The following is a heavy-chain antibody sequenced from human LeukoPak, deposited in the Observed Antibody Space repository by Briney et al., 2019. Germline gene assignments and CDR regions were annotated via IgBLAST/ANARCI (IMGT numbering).Heavy chain of an antibody. Sequence: PSETLSLTCTVSGGSLSSYYWSWIRQPPGKGLEWIGYIYYSGSTNYNPSLKSRVTIPVDMSKNQFSLKLSSVTAADTAVYYCARQSGNGYSGYDFQAFDIWAKGPWSPSLQ. CDR1: GGSLSSYY. CDR2: IYYSGST. CDR3: ARQSGNGYSGYDFQAFDI. D-gene: IGHD5-12*01. V-gene: IGHV4-59*08. J-gene: IGHJ3*02.